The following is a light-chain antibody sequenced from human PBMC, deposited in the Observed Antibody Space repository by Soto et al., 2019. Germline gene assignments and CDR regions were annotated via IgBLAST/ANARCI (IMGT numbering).Light chain of an antibody. CDR1: SRDVGGYNY. J-gene: IGLJ1*01. Sequence: QSPLAQPASVAGSPGQSITISCTGTSRDVGGYNYFSWYQQHPGKAPKLMIYEVSYRPSGVSNRFSGSKSGNTASLTISGLQAEDEADYYCSSYTSSSTQVFGTGTKVTVL. CDR2: EVS. CDR3: SSYTSSSTQV. V-gene: IGLV2-14*01.